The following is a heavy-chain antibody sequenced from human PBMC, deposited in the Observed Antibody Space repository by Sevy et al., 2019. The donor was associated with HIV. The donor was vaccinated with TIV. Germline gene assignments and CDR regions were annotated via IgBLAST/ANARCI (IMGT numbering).Heavy chain of an antibody. CDR2: IQYDGRNT. Sequence: GGSLRLSCTTSGFTFSYSGMHWVRQAPGKGLEWVTFIQYDGRNTNYADSVKGRFTISRDNSKNKLYLQMNSLRGDDPAVYYCAENTAAVGTGGVDYWGQGALVTVSS. D-gene: IGHD6-13*01. J-gene: IGHJ4*02. CDR1: GFTFSYSG. CDR3: AENTAAVGTGGVDY. V-gene: IGHV3-30*02.